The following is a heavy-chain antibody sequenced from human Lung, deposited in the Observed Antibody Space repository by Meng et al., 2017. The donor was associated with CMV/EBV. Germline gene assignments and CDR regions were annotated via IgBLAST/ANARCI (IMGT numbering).Heavy chain of an antibody. Sequence: ASVXVSXKASGYTFSGYYIHWVRQAPGQGLEWMGWINPKSGDTKYEQRFQGRVSVTRDTSITTAYMELSSLRSDDTAVYYCARDFLDYGGWFDPWVQGTLVTVSS. D-gene: IGHD4/OR15-4a*01. CDR2: INPKSGDT. V-gene: IGHV1-2*02. J-gene: IGHJ5*02. CDR3: ARDFLDYGGWFDP. CDR1: GYTFSGYY.